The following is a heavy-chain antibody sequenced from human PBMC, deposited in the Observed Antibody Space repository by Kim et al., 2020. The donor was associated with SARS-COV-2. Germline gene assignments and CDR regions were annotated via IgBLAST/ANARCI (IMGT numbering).Heavy chain of an antibody. V-gene: IGHV1-58*01. D-gene: IGHD2-21*02. CDR2: IVVGSGNT. J-gene: IGHJ6*02. Sequence: SVKVSCKASGFTFTSSAVQWVRQARGQRLEWIGWIVVGSGNTNYAQKFQQRVTITRDMSTSTAYMELSSLRSEDTAVYYCAAGYPEAYCGGDCYSSYYYYGMDVWGQGTTVTVSS. CDR3: AAGYPEAYCGGDCYSSYYYYGMDV. CDR1: GFTFTSSA.